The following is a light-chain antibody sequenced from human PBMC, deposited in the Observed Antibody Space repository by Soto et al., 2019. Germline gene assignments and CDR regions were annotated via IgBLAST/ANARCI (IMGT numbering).Light chain of an antibody. Sequence: EVVLTQSPATLSLSPGERATLSCRASQTIANYLAWYQQKLGQAPRLLIYDASNRAAGIPVRFNGSGSGTDFTLSINNLEPEDFAVYYCQRRRNSYTFGHGTRLEIK. CDR2: DAS. V-gene: IGKV3-11*01. J-gene: IGKJ5*01. CDR3: QRRRNSYT. CDR1: QTIANY.